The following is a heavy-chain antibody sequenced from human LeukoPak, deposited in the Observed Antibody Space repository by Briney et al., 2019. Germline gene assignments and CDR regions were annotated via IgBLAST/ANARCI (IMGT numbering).Heavy chain of an antibody. V-gene: IGHV3-33*06. CDR1: GFTVSSNY. J-gene: IGHJ4*02. D-gene: IGHD4-11*01. CDR2: IWNDGSNQ. CDR3: AKDAQRGFDYSNSLEY. Sequence: PGGSLRLSCAASGFTVSSNYMSWVRQAPGKGLEWVAVIWNDGSNQYYADSVKGRFTISRDNSQNTVFLRMNSLRAEDTAVYYCAKDAQRGFDYSNSLEYWGQGTLVTVS.